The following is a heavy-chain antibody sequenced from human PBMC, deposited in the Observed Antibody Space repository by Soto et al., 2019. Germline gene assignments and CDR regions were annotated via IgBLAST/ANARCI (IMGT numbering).Heavy chain of an antibody. V-gene: IGHV3-30*03. CDR2: ISYDGSDK. CDR1: GFTFSSYG. Sequence: PGGSLRLSCAASGFTFSSYGMHWVRQAPGKGLEWVAVISYDGSDKYYADSVKGRFTISRDNSKNTLYLQMKSLRAEDTAVYYCAIGNSDYDFEMAWSSDPSGQGTLVTVSS. CDR3: AIGNSDYDFEMAWSSDP. D-gene: IGHD5-12*01. J-gene: IGHJ5*02.